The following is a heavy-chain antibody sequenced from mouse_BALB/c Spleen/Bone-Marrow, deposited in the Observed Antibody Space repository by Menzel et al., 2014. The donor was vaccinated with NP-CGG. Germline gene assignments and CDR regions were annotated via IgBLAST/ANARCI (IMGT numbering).Heavy chain of an antibody. CDR2: INNGGTCT. CDR1: GFTFSSYG. D-gene: IGHD4-1*02. J-gene: IGHJ3*01. V-gene: IGHV5-6*01. Sequence: EVKLMESGGDLVKPGGSLKLSCAASGFTFSSYGMSWVRQTPDKRLEWVATINNGGTCTYYPDSVKGRFTISRDNAKNTLYLQMSSLKSEDTAMYYCALNWDSAYWGQGTLVTVSA. CDR3: ALNWDSAY.